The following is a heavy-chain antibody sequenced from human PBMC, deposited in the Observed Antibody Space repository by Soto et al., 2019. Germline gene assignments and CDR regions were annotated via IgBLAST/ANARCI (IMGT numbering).Heavy chain of an antibody. Sequence: QVQLVQSGAEVKKPGASVKVSCEASGYTFTGYFIHWVRQAPGQGLEWMGWINPNSGGTNYAQKFQGWVTLTRDTAINTAYLELTRLRSYDTAVYLFARSSRVRNFHGFDLWGQGTQVTLSS. CDR2: INPNSGGT. CDR1: GYTFTGYF. V-gene: IGHV1-2*04. CDR3: ARSSRVRNFHGFDL. J-gene: IGHJ6*01. D-gene: IGHD1-7*01.